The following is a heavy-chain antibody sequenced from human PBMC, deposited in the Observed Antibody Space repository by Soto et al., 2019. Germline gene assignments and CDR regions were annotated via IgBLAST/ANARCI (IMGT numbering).Heavy chain of an antibody. D-gene: IGHD6-13*01. Sequence: GGSLRLSCAASGFNFSSYAMSWVRQAPGKGLEWVSAISGSGGSTYYADSVKGRFTISRDNSKNTLYLQMNSLRAEDTAVYYCAKGSSWYENGALDIWGQGTMVTVSS. V-gene: IGHV3-23*01. J-gene: IGHJ3*02. CDR1: GFNFSSYA. CDR3: AKGSSWYENGALDI. CDR2: ISGSGGST.